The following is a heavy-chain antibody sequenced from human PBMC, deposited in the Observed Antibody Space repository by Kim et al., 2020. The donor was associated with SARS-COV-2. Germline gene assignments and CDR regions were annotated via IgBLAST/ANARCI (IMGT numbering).Heavy chain of an antibody. CDR3: ARFPLYGDYYFDY. J-gene: IGHJ4*02. Sequence: SETLSLTCTVSGGSISSYYWSWIRQPPGKGLEWIGYIYYSGSTNYNPSLKSRVTISVDTSKNQFSLKLSSVTAADTAVYYCARFPLYGDYYFDYWGQGTLVTVSS. CDR2: IYYSGST. CDR1: GGSISSYY. D-gene: IGHD4-17*01. V-gene: IGHV4-59*13.